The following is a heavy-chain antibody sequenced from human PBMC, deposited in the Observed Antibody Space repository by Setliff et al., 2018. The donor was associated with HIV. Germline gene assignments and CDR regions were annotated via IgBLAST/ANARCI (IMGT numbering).Heavy chain of an antibody. CDR3: ARVGIQLWYPSYYYYYMDV. CDR1: GGTFSSYA. V-gene: IGHV1-69*10. J-gene: IGHJ6*03. CDR2: VIPILGIA. D-gene: IGHD5-18*01. Sequence: SVKVSCKASGGTFSSYAISWVRQAPGQGLEWMGGVIPILGIANYAQKFQGRVTITADKSTSTAYVELSSLRSEDTAVYYCARVGIQLWYPSYYYYYMDVWGKGTTVTVSS.